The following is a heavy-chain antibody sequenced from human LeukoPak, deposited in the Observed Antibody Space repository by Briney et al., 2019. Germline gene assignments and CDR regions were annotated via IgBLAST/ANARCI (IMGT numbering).Heavy chain of an antibody. CDR1: GFTVSNNY. V-gene: IGHV3-53*03. Sequence: GGSLRLSCAASGFTVSNNYMSWVRQRPGKGLEWVSDIYSGGNTYYADSVRGRFTISRDNSQNTLYLQMNSLRVDDTALYFCARAGFHSGWYVVDFWGHGTLVTVSS. CDR3: ARAGFHSGWYVVDF. CDR2: IYSGGNT. D-gene: IGHD6-19*01. J-gene: IGHJ4*01.